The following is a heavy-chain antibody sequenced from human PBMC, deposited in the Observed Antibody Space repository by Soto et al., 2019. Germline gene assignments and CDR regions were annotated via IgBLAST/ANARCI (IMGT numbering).Heavy chain of an antibody. D-gene: IGHD1-7*01. V-gene: IGHV1-46*01. CDR3: ARPLIGNTVDL. Sequence: QAQLLQSGAEVKKPGASVKVSCKASGYTFINYFIHWVRQAPGQRLEWIGIVDPSRGSADYAQKFQGRVTMTTDVSTRTVFMDLSSLRSEDTPVYYCARPLIGNTVDLWGQGTTVIVSS. J-gene: IGHJ3*01. CDR1: GYTFINYF. CDR2: VDPSRGSA.